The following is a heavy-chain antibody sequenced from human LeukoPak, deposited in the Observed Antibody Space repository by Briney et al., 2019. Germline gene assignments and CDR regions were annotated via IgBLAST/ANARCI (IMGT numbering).Heavy chain of an antibody. CDR1: GGSFSGYY. Sequence: SETLSLTCAVYGGSFSGYYWSWIRQPPGKGLEWIGEINHSGSTNYNPSLKSRVTISVDTSKNQFSLKLSSVTAADTAVYYCARGIYCSGGSCYKQYYFDCWGQGTLVTVSS. D-gene: IGHD2-15*01. J-gene: IGHJ4*02. V-gene: IGHV4-34*01. CDR2: INHSGST. CDR3: ARGIYCSGGSCYKQYYFDC.